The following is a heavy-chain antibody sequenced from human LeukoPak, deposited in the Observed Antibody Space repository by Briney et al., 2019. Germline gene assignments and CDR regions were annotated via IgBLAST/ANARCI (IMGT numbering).Heavy chain of an antibody. J-gene: IGHJ4*02. Sequence: GGSLRLSCAASRFTFSNAWMNWVRQAPGKGLEWVGRIKSNADGETTDYASPVKGRFTISRDDYNNMVYLQMNSLKIEDTAVYYCAIDEPNYAPYDFDYWGQGTLVTVSS. CDR2: IKSNADGETT. V-gene: IGHV3-15*01. D-gene: IGHD4/OR15-4a*01. CDR3: AIDEPNYAPYDFDY. CDR1: RFTFSNAW.